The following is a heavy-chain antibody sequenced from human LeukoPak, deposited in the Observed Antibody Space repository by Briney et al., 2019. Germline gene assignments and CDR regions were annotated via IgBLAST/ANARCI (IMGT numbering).Heavy chain of an antibody. CDR2: IYYNGST. J-gene: IGHJ5*02. D-gene: IGHD2-21*02. CDR1: GGSISHYY. Sequence: SETLSLTCTVSGGSISHYYWSWIRQPPGKGLKWIGYIYYNGSTSYNASLKSRVTISVDTSKNQFSLKLSSVTAADTAVYYCARHSWLEYCGGDCPGVWFDPWGQGTLVTVSS. CDR3: ARHSWLEYCGGDCPGVWFDP. V-gene: IGHV4-59*08.